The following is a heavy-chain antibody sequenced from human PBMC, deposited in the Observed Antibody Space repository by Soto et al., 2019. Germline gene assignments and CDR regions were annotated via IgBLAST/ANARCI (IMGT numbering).Heavy chain of an antibody. J-gene: IGHJ4*02. V-gene: IGHV4-4*02. CDR2: IYHSGST. CDR1: GGSISSSNW. Sequence: SETLSLTCAVSGGSISSSNWWSWVRQPPGKGLEWIGEIYHSGSTNYNTSLKSRVTISVDKSKNQFSLKLSSVTAADTAVYYRARENPPNYYGSGSYYFDYWGQGTLGTVSS. CDR3: ARENPPNYYGSGSYYFDY. D-gene: IGHD3-10*01.